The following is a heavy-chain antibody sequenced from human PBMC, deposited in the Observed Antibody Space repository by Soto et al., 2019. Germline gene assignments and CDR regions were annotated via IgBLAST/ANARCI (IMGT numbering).Heavy chain of an antibody. CDR3: TGGPGVARNY. Sequence: SETLSLTCAVSGGSISSGGYSWSWIRQPPGKGLEWIGYIYQSGSTFYNPSLKSRVTISLDKSKNQFSLNLSSVTAADTAVYYCTGGPGVARNYWGQGTLVTVSS. D-gene: IGHD5-12*01. J-gene: IGHJ4*02. CDR1: GGSISSGGYS. CDR2: IYQSGST. V-gene: IGHV4-30-2*01.